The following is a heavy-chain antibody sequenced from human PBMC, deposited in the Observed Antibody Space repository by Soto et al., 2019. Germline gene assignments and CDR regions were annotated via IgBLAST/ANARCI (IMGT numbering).Heavy chain of an antibody. D-gene: IGHD5-18*01. CDR1: GFTFSSYA. J-gene: IGHJ4*02. V-gene: IGHV3-30-3*01. CDR2: ISYDGSNK. CDR3: ARDFTTIYSYGGFDY. Sequence: GGSLRLSCAASGFTFSSYAMHWVRQAPGKGLEWVAVISYDGSNKYYADSVKGRFTISRDNSKNTLYLQMNSLRAEDTAVYYCARDFTTIYSYGGFDYWGQGTLVTVSS.